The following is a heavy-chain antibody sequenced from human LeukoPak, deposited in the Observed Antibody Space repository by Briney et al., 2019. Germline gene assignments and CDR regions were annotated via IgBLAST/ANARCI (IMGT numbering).Heavy chain of an antibody. J-gene: IGHJ5*02. Sequence: PSETLSLTCTVSGGSISGYYWSWIRQPPGKGLEWIGYIYYSGSTNYNPSLKSRVTISVDTSKNQFSLKLSSVTAADTAVYYCARVERTWFDPWGQGTLVTVSS. D-gene: IGHD1-1*01. V-gene: IGHV4-59*01. CDR3: ARVERTWFDP. CDR1: GGSISGYY. CDR2: IYYSGST.